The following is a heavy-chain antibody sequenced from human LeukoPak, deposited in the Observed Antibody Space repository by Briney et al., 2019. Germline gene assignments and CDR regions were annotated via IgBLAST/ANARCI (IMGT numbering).Heavy chain of an antibody. Sequence: PGRSLRLSCAASGFTLSSYGMHWVRQAPGKGLEGVALILYDGSNKYYADSVKGRFTISRDNSKNTLYLQMNSLRAEDTAVYYCAKVYGGNGNDAFDIWGQGTMVTVSS. J-gene: IGHJ3*02. CDR2: ILYDGSNK. CDR3: AKVYGGNGNDAFDI. V-gene: IGHV3-30*18. CDR1: GFTLSSYG. D-gene: IGHD4-23*01.